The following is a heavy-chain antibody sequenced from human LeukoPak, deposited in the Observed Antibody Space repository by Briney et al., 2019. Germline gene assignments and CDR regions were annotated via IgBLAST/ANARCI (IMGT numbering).Heavy chain of an antibody. CDR1: GFTVSKYY. CDR2: IYSGGST. Sequence: GGSLRLSCAASGFTVSKYYMSWVRQAPGKGLEWVSFIYSGGSTYYADSVKSRFTISRDDSKNTLYLQMNTLRAEHTAVYYCARDRDYGMDVWGQGTTVTLSS. V-gene: IGHV3-66*01. CDR3: ARDRDYGMDV. J-gene: IGHJ6*02.